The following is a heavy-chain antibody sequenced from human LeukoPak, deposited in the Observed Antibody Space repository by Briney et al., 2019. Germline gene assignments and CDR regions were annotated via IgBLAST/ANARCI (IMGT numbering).Heavy chain of an antibody. V-gene: IGHV3-21*06. CDR3: ATVAEAAAFDS. Sequence: GGSLRLSCAGSGFTFSTYSMNWVRQAPGKGLEWVSSISSNSRHIYYADSMRGRFTISRDNAKNSLYLQMNSLKPEDTAVYYCATVAEAAAFDSWGQGTLVTVSS. CDR1: GFTFSTYS. D-gene: IGHD6-13*01. J-gene: IGHJ4*02. CDR2: ISSNSRHI.